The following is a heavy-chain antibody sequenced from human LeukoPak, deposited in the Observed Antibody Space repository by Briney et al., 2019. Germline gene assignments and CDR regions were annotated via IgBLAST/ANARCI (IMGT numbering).Heavy chain of an antibody. J-gene: IGHJ4*02. CDR3: AREWQGGIAAAGTRIEGDY. CDR1: GFRVSGYW. V-gene: IGHV3-7*01. Sequence: GGSLRLSCAVSGFRVSGYWMTWVRQAPGKGLEWVANIKQEGSEKNYVDSVKGRFTISRDNAENSLFLQMNSLRVEDTAVYYCAREWQGGIAAAGTRIEGDYWGQGTLVAVSS. D-gene: IGHD6-13*01. CDR2: IKQEGSEK.